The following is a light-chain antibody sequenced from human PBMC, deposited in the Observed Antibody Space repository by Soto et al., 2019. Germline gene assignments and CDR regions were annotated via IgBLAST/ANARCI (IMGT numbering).Light chain of an antibody. J-gene: IGLJ1*01. CDR3: GGGDSRLTTYV. CDR2: DSD. Sequence: QSVLTQPPSVSAAPGQKVTISCSGSSSNIGNFYVSWYQQLPGTVPKLLIYDSDKRPSEIPDRFSGSKSDTSATLGITGLQPGAEADYYGGGGDSRLTTYVFGSGTKLTFL. V-gene: IGLV1-51*01. CDR1: SSNIGNFY.